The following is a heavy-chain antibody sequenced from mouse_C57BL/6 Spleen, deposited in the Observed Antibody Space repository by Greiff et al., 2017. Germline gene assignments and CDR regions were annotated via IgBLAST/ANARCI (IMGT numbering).Heavy chain of an antibody. CDR2: ISDGGSYT. J-gene: IGHJ4*01. D-gene: IGHD2-14*01. Sequence: DVKLVESGGGLVKPGGSLKLSCAASGFTFSSYAMSWVRQTPEKRLEWVATISDGGSYTYYPDNVKGRFTISRDNAKNNLYLQMSHLKSEDTAMYYGSRDVLVRDYAMYYWGQGTSVTVSS. CDR1: GFTFSSYA. V-gene: IGHV5-4*01. CDR3: SRDVLVRDYAMYY.